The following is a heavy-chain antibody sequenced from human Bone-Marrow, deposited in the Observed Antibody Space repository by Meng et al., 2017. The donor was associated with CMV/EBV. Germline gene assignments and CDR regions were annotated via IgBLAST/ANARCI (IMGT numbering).Heavy chain of an antibody. D-gene: IGHD1-26*01. CDR3: ARGLGAPDY. CDR2: IKQDGSEK. V-gene: IGHV3-7*01. Sequence: GESLKISCAASGLTFSSYWMSWVRQAPGKGLEWVANIKQDGSEKNYVDSVQGRFTISRDNAKNSLYVEMNSLRVEDTGVYYCARGLGAPDYWGQGTLVTVSS. CDR1: GLTFSSYW. J-gene: IGHJ4*02.